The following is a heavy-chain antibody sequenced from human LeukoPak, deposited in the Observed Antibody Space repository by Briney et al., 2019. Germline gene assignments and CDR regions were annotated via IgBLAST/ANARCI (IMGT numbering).Heavy chain of an antibody. CDR2: IYYSGST. J-gene: IGHJ4*02. CDR1: GGSISSYY. D-gene: IGHD6-19*01. CDR3: AAYSSGWYY. Sequence: SETLSLTCTVSGGSISSYYWSWIRQPPGKGLEWIGYIYYSGSTNYNPSLKSRVTISVDTSKNQFSLKLSSVTAADTAVYHCAAYSSGWYYWGQGTLVTVSS. V-gene: IGHV4-59*08.